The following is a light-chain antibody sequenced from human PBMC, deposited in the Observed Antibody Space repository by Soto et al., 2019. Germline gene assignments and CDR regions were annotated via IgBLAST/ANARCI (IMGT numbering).Light chain of an antibody. Sequence: QSVLTQPPSASGSPGQSVTISCTGTSSDVGNYNYVSWYQQHPGKAPKLMIHEVNQRPSGVPDRFSGSKSGNTASLTISGLQTEDEADYYCSSYAGSDNVIFGGGTKVTVL. J-gene: IGLJ2*01. CDR2: EVN. V-gene: IGLV2-8*01. CDR1: SSDVGNYNY. CDR3: SSYAGSDNVI.